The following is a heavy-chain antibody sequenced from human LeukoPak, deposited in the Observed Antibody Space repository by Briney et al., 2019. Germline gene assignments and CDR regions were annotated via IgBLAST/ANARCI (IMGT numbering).Heavy chain of an antibody. J-gene: IGHJ6*04. Sequence: GGSLRLPCAVSGFPFSNSWMYWVRQAPGKGLEGVANIKKDGSGISYVESVKGRFIISRDNSRNSLYLQMNSLKVEDTAVYFCAGGNAMDVWGKGTAVTVYS. CDR1: GFPFSNSW. CDR2: IKKDGSGI. CDR3: AGGNAMDV. V-gene: IGHV3-7*03.